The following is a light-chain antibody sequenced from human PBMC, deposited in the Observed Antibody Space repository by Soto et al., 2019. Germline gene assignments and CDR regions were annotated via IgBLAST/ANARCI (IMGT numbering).Light chain of an antibody. Sequence: DIQMTQSPSSLSASVGDRVTITCRASQDIRNHLGRYQHKPGKVPKRLIYAASSLHTGVPSRFSGSGSGTEFTLTISSLQPEDFATYYCLQHDTYPWTFGQGTKVEIK. J-gene: IGKJ1*01. CDR3: LQHDTYPWT. CDR2: AAS. V-gene: IGKV1-17*01. CDR1: QDIRNH.